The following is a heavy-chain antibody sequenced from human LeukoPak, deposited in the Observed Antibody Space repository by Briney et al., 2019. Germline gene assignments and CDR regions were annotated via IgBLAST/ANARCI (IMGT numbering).Heavy chain of an antibody. CDR3: ARQGSGSGHYYYMDV. CDR1: GYRFTSYW. CDR2: IYPGDSDT. D-gene: IGHD1-26*01. Sequence: GESLKISCKGSGYRFTSYWIGWVRQMPGKGLEWMGIIYPGDSDTRYSPSFQGQVTISADKSISTAYLQWSSLKASDTAMYYCARQGSGSGHYYYMDVWGKGTTVTISS. J-gene: IGHJ6*03. V-gene: IGHV5-51*01.